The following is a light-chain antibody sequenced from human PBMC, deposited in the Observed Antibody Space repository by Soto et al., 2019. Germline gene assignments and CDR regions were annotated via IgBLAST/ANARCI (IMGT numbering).Light chain of an antibody. CDR1: QSVSSY. CDR3: QQRSNWPPIT. CDR2: DAS. Sequence: EIVLTQSPATLSLSPGERATLSCRASQSVSSYLAWYQQKPGQAPRLLIYDASNRATGIPARFSGSGSGTDFTLTISSLKPEDFAVYYCQQRSNWPPITFSQGTRLEMK. J-gene: IGKJ5*01. V-gene: IGKV3-11*01.